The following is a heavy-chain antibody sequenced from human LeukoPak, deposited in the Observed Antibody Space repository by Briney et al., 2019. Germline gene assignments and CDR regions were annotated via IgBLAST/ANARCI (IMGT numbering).Heavy chain of an antibody. Sequence: GGSLRLSCAASGFTFSSYAMTWVRQAPGKGLEWVSVMYSGGTTYYADSVKGRFTISRDNSKNTLYLQMNSLRAEDTAVYYCARVVYGDYVAAGDWGQGTLVTVSS. CDR3: ARVVYGDYVAAGD. CDR1: GFTFSSYA. D-gene: IGHD4-17*01. J-gene: IGHJ4*02. CDR2: MYSGGTT. V-gene: IGHV3-53*01.